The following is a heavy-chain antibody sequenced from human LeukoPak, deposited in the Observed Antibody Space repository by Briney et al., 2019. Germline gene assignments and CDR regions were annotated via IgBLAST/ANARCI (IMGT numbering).Heavy chain of an antibody. J-gene: IGHJ6*03. CDR3: ARDPYPIWVYSSSPKGNYMDV. V-gene: IGHV1-46*01. CDR2: INPSGGST. D-gene: IGHD6-6*01. Sequence: GASVKVSCKASGYTFTSYYMHWVRQAPGQGLEWMGIINPSGGSTSYAQKFQGRVTMTRDTSISTAYMELSRLRSDDTAVYYCARDPYPIWVYSSSPKGNYMDVWGKGTTVTVSS. CDR1: GYTFTSYY.